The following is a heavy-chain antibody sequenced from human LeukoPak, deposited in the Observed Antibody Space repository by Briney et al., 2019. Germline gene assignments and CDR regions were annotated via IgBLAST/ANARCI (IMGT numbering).Heavy chain of an antibody. D-gene: IGHD4-23*01. Sequence: SETLSLTCTVAGGSINSYYWSWIRQPPGKGLEWIGYIYTSGTTNYNPSLKSRVTISVDTSKNQFSLKLTSVTAADTAVYYCARGGNPLFDYWGQGTLVTVSS. V-gene: IGHV4-4*09. CDR2: IYTSGTT. CDR3: ARGGNPLFDY. J-gene: IGHJ4*02. CDR1: GGSINSYY.